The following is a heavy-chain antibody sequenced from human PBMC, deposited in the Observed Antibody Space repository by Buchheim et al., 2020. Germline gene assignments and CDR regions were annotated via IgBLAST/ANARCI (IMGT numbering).Heavy chain of an antibody. CDR2: IYYSGST. V-gene: IGHV4-31*03. CDR1: GGSISSGGYY. D-gene: IGHD2-15*01. Sequence: QVQLQESGPGLVKPSQTLSLTCTVSGGSISSGGYYWSWIRQHPGKGLEWIGYIYYSGSTYYNPSLKSRVTISVDTSKNQFSLKLSSVTAADTAVYYCARDRYCSGGSCYGWALDWFDPWGQGTL. CDR3: ARDRYCSGGSCYGWALDWFDP. J-gene: IGHJ5*02.